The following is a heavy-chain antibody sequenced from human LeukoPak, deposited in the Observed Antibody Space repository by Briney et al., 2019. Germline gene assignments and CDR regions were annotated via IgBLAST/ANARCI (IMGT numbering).Heavy chain of an antibody. Sequence: SETLSLTCIVSGGSISSISSNNYHWGWIRQPPGKGLEWIGSIYYSGSTYYNPSLKSRVTISVDTSKNQFSLKLSSVTAADTALYYCAREMGVVTAHGIDVWGQGATVTVSS. CDR3: AREMGVVTAHGIDV. V-gene: IGHV4-39*02. CDR1: GGSISSISSNNYH. CDR2: IYYSGST. D-gene: IGHD4-23*01. J-gene: IGHJ6*02.